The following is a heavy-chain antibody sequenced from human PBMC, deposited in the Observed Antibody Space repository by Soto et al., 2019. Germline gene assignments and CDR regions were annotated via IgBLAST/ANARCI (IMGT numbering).Heavy chain of an antibody. CDR3: ARWDDYGAPDQYHFDQ. V-gene: IGHV1-8*01. CDR1: GCTFTSYD. D-gene: IGHD4-17*01. J-gene: IGHJ4*02. CDR2: MNPNSGNT. Sequence: SAEVSCKDSGCTFTSYDINWVREATGQGLEWMGWMNPNSGNTGYAQKFQGRVTMTRNTSISTAYMELSSLRPDDAALYYCARWDDYGAPDQYHFDQWGQGTLVTVSS.